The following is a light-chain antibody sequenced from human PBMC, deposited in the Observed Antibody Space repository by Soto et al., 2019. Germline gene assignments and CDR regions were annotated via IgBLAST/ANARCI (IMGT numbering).Light chain of an antibody. CDR1: SSNIGAGYD. V-gene: IGLV1-40*01. Sequence: QSVLTQPPSVSGAPGQRVTISCTGSSSNIGAGYDVHWYQQLPGTAPKLLIYGNSNRPSGVPDRFSGSKSGTSASLAITGLQAEDEADYYCQSYDSSLSGWLFGGGTKVTVL. CDR3: QSYDSSLSGWL. CDR2: GNS. J-gene: IGLJ3*02.